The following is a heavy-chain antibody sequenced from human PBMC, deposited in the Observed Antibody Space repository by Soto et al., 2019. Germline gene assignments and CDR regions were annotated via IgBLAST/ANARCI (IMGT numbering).Heavy chain of an antibody. Sequence: LSLTCAASGFTFSNAWMSWVRQAPGKGLEWVGRIKSKTDGGTTDYAAPVKGRFTISRDDSKNTLYLQMNSLKTEDTAVYYCTTGSPFVVVTAPQHWGQGTLVTVSS. CDR2: IKSKTDGGTT. J-gene: IGHJ1*01. D-gene: IGHD2-21*02. V-gene: IGHV3-15*01. CDR3: TTGSPFVVVTAPQH. CDR1: GFTFSNAW.